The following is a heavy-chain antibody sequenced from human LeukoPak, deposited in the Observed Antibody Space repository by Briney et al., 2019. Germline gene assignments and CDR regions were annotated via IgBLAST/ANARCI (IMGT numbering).Heavy chain of an antibody. D-gene: IGHD3-3*01. CDR1: GFSLSTSGVG. CDR3: AHCFSYYDFWSGYLDAFDI. CDR2: IYWNDDK. Sequence: NGSGPTLVKPTQTLTLTCTFSGFSLSTSGVGVGWIRQPPGKALEWLALIYWNDDKRYSPSLKSRLTITKDTSKNQVVLTMTNMDPVDTATYYCAHCFSYYDFWSGYLDAFDIWGQGTMVTVSS. J-gene: IGHJ3*02. V-gene: IGHV2-5*01.